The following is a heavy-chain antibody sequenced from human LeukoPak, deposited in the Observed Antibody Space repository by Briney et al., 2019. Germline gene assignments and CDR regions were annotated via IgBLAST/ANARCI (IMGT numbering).Heavy chain of an antibody. CDR3: ARDSYYGSGSYYPGRPFDY. CDR1: GFTFSSYS. J-gene: IGHJ4*02. V-gene: IGHV3-21*01. D-gene: IGHD3-10*01. Sequence: GGSLRLSCAASGFTFSSYSMNWVRQAPGKGLEWVSSISSSSSYIYYADSVKGRFTISRDNAKNSLYLQMNSLRAEDTAVYYCARDSYYGSGSYYPGRPFDYWGQGTLVTVPS. CDR2: ISSSSSYI.